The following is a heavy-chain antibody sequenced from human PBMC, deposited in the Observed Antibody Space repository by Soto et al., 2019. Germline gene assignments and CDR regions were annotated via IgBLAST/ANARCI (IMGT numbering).Heavy chain of an antibody. CDR3: AREGASGSHIGY. J-gene: IGHJ4*02. CDR1: GVTFSSYA. V-gene: IGHV1-69*01. CDR2: IIPIFGTA. D-gene: IGHD3-22*01. Sequence: QVQLVQSGAEVKKPGSSVNVSCKASGVTFSSYAISWVRQAPGQGLEWMGGIIPIFGTANYAQKFQGRVTITAAESTSTAYMELSSLRSEDTAVYYCAREGASGSHIGYWGQGTLVTVSS.